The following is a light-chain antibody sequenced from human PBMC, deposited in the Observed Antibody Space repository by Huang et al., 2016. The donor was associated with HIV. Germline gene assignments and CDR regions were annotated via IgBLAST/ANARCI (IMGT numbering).Light chain of an antibody. CDR1: QSLLHSNGYNY. CDR2: LGS. J-gene: IGKJ5*01. Sequence: DIVMTQSPLSLSVTPGEPASISCRSGQSLLHSNGYNYLDWYLQRPGQSPQLLIYLGSNRASGGPDRFSGSGSGTDFTLKISRVEAEDIGVYYCMQSLQTITFGQGTRLEIK. V-gene: IGKV2-28*01. CDR3: MQSLQTIT.